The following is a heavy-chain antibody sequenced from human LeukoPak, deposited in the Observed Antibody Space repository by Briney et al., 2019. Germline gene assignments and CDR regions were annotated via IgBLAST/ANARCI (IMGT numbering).Heavy chain of an antibody. V-gene: IGHV4-34*01. CDR1: GGSFSGYY. CDR3: ALSSYSTGYYFSY. J-gene: IGHJ4*02. Sequence: PSETLSLTCAVYGGSFSGYYWSWIRQPPGKGLEWIGEINHSGSTNYNPSLKSRVTISVDTSKNQFSLKLSSVTAADTAAYYCALSSYSTGYYFSYWGQGTLVTVSS. CDR2: INHSGST. D-gene: IGHD3-22*01.